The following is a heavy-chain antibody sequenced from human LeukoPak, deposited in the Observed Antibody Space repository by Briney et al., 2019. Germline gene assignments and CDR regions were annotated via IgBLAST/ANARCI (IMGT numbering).Heavy chain of an antibody. Sequence: EWIVYIYYSGSTNYNPSLKSRVTISVDTSKNQFSLKLSSVTAADTAVYYCAREDGDSIDYWGQGTLVTVSS. CDR3: AREDGDSIDY. CDR2: IYYSGST. J-gene: IGHJ4*02. V-gene: IGHV4-59*01. D-gene: IGHD4-17*01.